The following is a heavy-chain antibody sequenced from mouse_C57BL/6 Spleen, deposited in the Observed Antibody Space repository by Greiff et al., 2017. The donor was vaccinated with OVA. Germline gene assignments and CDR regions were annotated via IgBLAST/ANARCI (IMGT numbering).Heavy chain of an antibody. D-gene: IGHD2-4*01. V-gene: IGHV3-6*01. J-gene: IGHJ4*01. CDR3: ARGGYYDYDGYAMDY. CDR1: GYSITSGYY. CDR2: ISYDGSN. Sequence: EVKLVESGPGLVKPSQSLSLTCSVTGYSITSGYYWNWIRQFPGNKLEWMGYISYDGSNNYNPSLKNRISITRDTSKNQFFLKLNSVTTEDTATYYCARGGYYDYDGYAMDYWGQGTSVTVSS.